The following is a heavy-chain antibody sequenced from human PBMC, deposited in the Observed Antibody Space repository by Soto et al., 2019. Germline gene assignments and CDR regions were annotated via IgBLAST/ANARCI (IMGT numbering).Heavy chain of an antibody. CDR2: IWYDGSNK. Sequence: QVQLVESGGGVVQPGRSLRLSCAASGFTFCSYGMHWVRQAPGKGLEWVAVIWYDGSNKYYSDSVKGRFTISRDNSKNTLYLQMNILRAEDTAVYYCASEYSRSWHAGVIYGMDVWGQGTTVPVSS. V-gene: IGHV3-33*01. D-gene: IGHD6-13*01. CDR3: ASEYSRSWHAGVIYGMDV. CDR1: GFTFCSYG. J-gene: IGHJ6*02.